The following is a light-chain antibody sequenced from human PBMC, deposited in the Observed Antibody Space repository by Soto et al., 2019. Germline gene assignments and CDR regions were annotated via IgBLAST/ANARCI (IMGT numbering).Light chain of an antibody. CDR3: QSYDSSLTTFV. Sequence: QSVLTXPPSVSGAPGQRVAISCTGSSSNIGAEYDVHWYQQLPGTAPKRLIYGDNNRPSGVPDRFSGSKSGTSASLAITGLQPEDEADYYCQSYDSSLTTFVFGTGTKVTVL. V-gene: IGLV1-40*01. CDR2: GDN. CDR1: SSNIGAEYD. J-gene: IGLJ1*01.